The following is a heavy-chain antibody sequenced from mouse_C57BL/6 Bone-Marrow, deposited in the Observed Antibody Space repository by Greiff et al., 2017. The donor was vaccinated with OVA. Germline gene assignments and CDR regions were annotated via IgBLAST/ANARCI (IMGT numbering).Heavy chain of an antibody. J-gene: IGHJ4*01. CDR3: ARSPYYYGSSYYAMDY. V-gene: IGHV2-2*01. CDR2: IWSGGST. Sequence: QVQLQQSGPGLVQPSQSLSITCTVSGFSLPSYGVHWVRQSPGKGLEWLGVIWSGGSTDYNAAFISRLSISKDNSKSQVFFKMNSLQADDTAIYYCARSPYYYGSSYYAMDYWGQGTSVTVSS. D-gene: IGHD1-1*01. CDR1: GFSLPSYG.